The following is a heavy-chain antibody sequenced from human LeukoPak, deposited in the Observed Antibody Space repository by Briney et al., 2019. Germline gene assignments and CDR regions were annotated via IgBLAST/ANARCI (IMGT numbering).Heavy chain of an antibody. D-gene: IGHD3-10*01. V-gene: IGHV3-7*01. CDR3: ARVYYGSGSYYPIHFDY. CDR1: GFTFSNYW. J-gene: IGHJ4*02. CDR2: IKQDGSER. Sequence: GGSLRLSCAASGFTFSNYWMSWVRQAPGKGLEWVANIKQDGSERYYGDSVKGRFTISRDNAKNSLYLQMNSLRAEDTAVYYCARVYYGSGSYYPIHFDYWGQGTQVTVSS.